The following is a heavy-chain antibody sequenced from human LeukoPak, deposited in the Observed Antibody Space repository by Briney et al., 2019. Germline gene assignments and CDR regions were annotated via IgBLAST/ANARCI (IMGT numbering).Heavy chain of an antibody. J-gene: IGHJ4*02. CDR3: ARGAYYYED. CDR1: DDSISGSSYY. Sequence: SETLSLTCTVSDDSISGSSYYWGWIRQPPGKGLEWIGNIYYSGITYYNPSLKSRVTISVDTSKNQFSLKLRSVTAADTAVYYCARGAYYYEDWGQGTLVTVSS. D-gene: IGHD3-22*01. V-gene: IGHV4-39*01. CDR2: IYYSGIT.